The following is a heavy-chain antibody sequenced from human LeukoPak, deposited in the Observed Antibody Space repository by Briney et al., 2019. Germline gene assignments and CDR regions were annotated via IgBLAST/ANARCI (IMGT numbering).Heavy chain of an antibody. Sequence: ASVKVSCKASGRTFTGYYMHRVRQAPGQGLEWMGWINANSGGTNYAQKFQGRVTMTWDTSISTAYMELSRLRSDDTAVYYCARDRTTVTIFDYWGQGTLVTVSS. CDR3: ARDRTTVTIFDY. J-gene: IGHJ4*02. CDR1: GRTFTGYY. D-gene: IGHD4-11*01. CDR2: INANSGGT. V-gene: IGHV1-2*02.